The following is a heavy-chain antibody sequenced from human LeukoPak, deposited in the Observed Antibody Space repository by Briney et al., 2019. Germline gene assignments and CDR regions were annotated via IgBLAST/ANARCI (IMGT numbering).Heavy chain of an antibody. CDR3: ASENTAMVLHYFDY. CDR1: GGSFSGYY. J-gene: IGHJ4*02. V-gene: IGHV4-34*01. D-gene: IGHD5-18*01. CDR2: INHSGST. Sequence: SETLSLTCAVYGGSFSGYYWSWIRQPPGKGLEWIGEINHSGSTNYNPSLKSRVTISVDTSKNQFSLKLSSVTAADTTVYYCASENTAMVLHYFDYWGQGTLVTVSS.